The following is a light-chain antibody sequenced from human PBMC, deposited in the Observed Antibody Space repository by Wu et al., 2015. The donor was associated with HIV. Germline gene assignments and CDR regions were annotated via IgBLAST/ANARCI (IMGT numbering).Light chain of an antibody. Sequence: EVVLTQSPATLSLSPGERATLSCRASQSVSSYLAWYQQKPGQAPRLLIFDASNRATGIPARFSGSGSGTDFTLTISSLEPEDFAIYYCQQRINWPLTFGGGPRWR. CDR1: QSVSSY. CDR3: QQRINWPLT. CDR2: DAS. V-gene: IGKV3-11*01. J-gene: IGKJ4*01.